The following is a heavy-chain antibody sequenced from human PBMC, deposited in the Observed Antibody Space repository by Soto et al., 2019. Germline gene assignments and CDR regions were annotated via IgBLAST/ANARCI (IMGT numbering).Heavy chain of an antibody. CDR1: GGTFSSYT. CDR3: ATRPRGYCSSTSCCANDAFDI. V-gene: IGHV1-69*02. CDR2: IIPILGIA. Sequence: SVKVSCKASGGTFSSYTISWVRQAPGQGLEWMGRIIPILGIANYAQKFQGRATITADKSTSTAYMELSSLRSEDTAVYYCATRPRGYCSSTSCCANDAFDIWGQGTMVTVSS. J-gene: IGHJ3*02. D-gene: IGHD2-2*01.